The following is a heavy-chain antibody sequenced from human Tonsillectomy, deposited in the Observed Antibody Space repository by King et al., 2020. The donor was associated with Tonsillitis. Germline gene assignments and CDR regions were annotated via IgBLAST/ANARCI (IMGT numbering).Heavy chain of an antibody. CDR3: ARGGTPREGFYDSTCPATY. Sequence: VQLVESGGGVVQPGRSLRLSCAASGFTFSIYGIHWVRQAPGKGLEWVAVISYDGSNEYYADSVKGRFTISRDNSKNTLYLQMNSLRAEDTAVYYCARGGTPREGFYDSTCPATYWGQGTLVTVSS. D-gene: IGHD3-22*01. V-gene: IGHV3-30*04. J-gene: IGHJ4*02. CDR2: ISYDGSNE. CDR1: GFTFSIYG.